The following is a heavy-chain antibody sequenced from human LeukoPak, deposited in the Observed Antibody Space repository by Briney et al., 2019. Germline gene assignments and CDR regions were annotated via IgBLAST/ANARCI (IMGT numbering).Heavy chain of an antibody. J-gene: IGHJ4*02. D-gene: IGHD3-22*01. Sequence: SETLSLTCTVSGGSISSSSYYWGWIRQSPGKGLEWIGSIYYSGSTYYNPSLKSRVTISVDTSKNQFSLKLSSVTAADTAVYYCAREADSSGFDYWGQGTLVTVSS. CDR2: IYYSGST. CDR1: GGSISSSSYY. CDR3: AREADSSGFDY. V-gene: IGHV4-39*07.